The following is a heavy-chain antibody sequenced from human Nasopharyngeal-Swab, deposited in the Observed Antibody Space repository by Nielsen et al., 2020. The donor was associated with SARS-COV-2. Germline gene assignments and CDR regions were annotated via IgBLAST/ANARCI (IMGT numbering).Heavy chain of an antibody. J-gene: IGHJ6*02. CDR3: AIGAAVGTLFHGMDV. CDR1: GYRFTDYW. Sequence: GESLKISCAASGYRFTDYWIDWVRQAPGKGLECMGTIFPGDSDTCYSPSFEGRVTISVDQSITTAYLYWTSLKASDTAKYYCAIGAAVGTLFHGMDVWGQGTMVTVSS. V-gene: IGHV5-51*01. CDR2: IFPGDSDT. D-gene: IGHD1-26*01.